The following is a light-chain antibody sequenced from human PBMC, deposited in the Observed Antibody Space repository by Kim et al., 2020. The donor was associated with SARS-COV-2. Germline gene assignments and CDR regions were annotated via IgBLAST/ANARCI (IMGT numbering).Light chain of an antibody. CDR3: QYYGGLLYT. CDR2: GVS. J-gene: IGKJ2*01. CDR1: QILSNKY. V-gene: IGKV3-20*01. Sequence: EIVLTQSPGTLSLSPGERATLSCRTSQILSNKYLAWYQKKPGQATRLLIYGVSSRATGVPDRFSGSGSGTDFTLTISRLELEEFLVYYCQYYGGLLYTFGQGTKLEI.